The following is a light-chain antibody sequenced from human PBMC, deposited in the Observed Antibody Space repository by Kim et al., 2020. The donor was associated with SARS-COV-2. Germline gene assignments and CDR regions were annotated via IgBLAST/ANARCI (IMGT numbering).Light chain of an antibody. J-gene: IGKJ2*01. CDR2: DAS. V-gene: IGKV1-5*01. CDR1: QTISRW. Sequence: FVGDRVTITCRASQTISRWLAGYQPKPGKAPKLLIYDASSLESGLPSRFSGTGSGSGTDFTLTISSLQPDDFATYYCQHYYSYPFTFGQGTKLEI. CDR3: QHYYSYPFT.